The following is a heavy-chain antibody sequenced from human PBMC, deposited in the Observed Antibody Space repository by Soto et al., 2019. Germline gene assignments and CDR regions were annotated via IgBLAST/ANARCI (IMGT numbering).Heavy chain of an antibody. V-gene: IGHV3-7*03. D-gene: IGHD4-4*01. Sequence: EVQLVESGGGLVQPGGSLRLSCAASGFTFRNSWMHWVRQAPGNGLEWVGNINQDGSEQYFLDSVKGRFTISRDNAKNSLFLQMNSLRAEDTAIYYCTRGVFTYSGWFDPWGQGALVTVSS. CDR2: INQDGSEQ. CDR3: TRGVFTYSGWFDP. J-gene: IGHJ5*02. CDR1: GFTFRNSW.